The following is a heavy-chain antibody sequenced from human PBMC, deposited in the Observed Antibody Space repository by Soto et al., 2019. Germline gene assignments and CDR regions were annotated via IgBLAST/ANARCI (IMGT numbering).Heavy chain of an antibody. D-gene: IGHD3-10*01. Sequence: ASVKVSCKASGYTFTGYYMHWVRQAPGQGLEWMGWINPNNGGTNYAQKFQGWVTMTRDTSISTAYMELSRLRSDDTAVYYCATDYGSGSYHVWGQGTTVTVSS. CDR3: ATDYGSGSYHV. CDR1: GYTFTGYY. CDR2: INPNNGGT. J-gene: IGHJ6*02. V-gene: IGHV1-2*04.